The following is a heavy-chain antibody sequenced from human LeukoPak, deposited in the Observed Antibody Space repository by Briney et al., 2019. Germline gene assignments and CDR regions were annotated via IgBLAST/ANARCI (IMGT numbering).Heavy chain of an antibody. CDR3: AREDYGDYDAFDI. CDR2: IKQDGSEK. D-gene: IGHD4-17*01. V-gene: IGHV3-7*03. Sequence: GGSLRLSCAASGFTFSSYWMSWVRQAPGKGLEWVANIKQDGSEKYYVDSVKGRFTISRDNAKNSLYLQMNSLRAEDTAVYYCAREDYGDYDAFDIWGQGIMVTVSS. J-gene: IGHJ3*02. CDR1: GFTFSSYW.